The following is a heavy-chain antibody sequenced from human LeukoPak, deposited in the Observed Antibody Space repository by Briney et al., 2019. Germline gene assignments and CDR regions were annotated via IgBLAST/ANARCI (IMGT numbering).Heavy chain of an antibody. CDR3: ARRTTVGPFDY. D-gene: IGHD4-23*01. CDR2: IYYRGST. CDR1: GGSISSSTYY. Sequence: SETLSLTCTVSGGSISSSTYYWGWIRQPPGTGLEWIGSIYYRGSTYYNSSLKSRVTISVDTSKNQFSLKLSSVTAADTAVYYCARRTTVGPFDYWGQGALVTVCS. V-gene: IGHV4-39*01. J-gene: IGHJ4*02.